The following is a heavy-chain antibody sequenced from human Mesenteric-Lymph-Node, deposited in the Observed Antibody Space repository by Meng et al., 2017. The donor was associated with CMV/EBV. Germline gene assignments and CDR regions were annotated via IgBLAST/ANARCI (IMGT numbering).Heavy chain of an antibody. Sequence: GGSLRLSCAASGFTFSSYWMHWVRQAPGKGLVWVSRINSDGSSTSYADSVKGRFTISRDNSKNTLSLQMNSLRSDDTAVYYCGKESSSGIDHWGQGTLVTVSS. J-gene: IGHJ4*02. CDR1: GFTFSSYW. CDR2: INSDGSST. V-gene: IGHV3-74*01. D-gene: IGHD3-22*01. CDR3: GKESSSGIDH.